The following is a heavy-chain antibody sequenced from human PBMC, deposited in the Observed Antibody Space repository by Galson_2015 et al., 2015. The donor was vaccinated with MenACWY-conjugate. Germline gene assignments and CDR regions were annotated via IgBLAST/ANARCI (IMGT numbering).Heavy chain of an antibody. CDR3: ARMPGIAAAVVDP. Sequence: SLRLSCAASGFTFSSYTMHWVRQAPGKGLEWVSSISSSSSYMYYADSLKGRFTISRDNAKNSLYLQMNSLRAEDTAVYYCARMPGIAAAVVDPWGQGTLVTVSS. CDR2: ISSSSSYM. CDR1: GFTFSSYT. D-gene: IGHD6-13*01. V-gene: IGHV3-21*01. J-gene: IGHJ5*02.